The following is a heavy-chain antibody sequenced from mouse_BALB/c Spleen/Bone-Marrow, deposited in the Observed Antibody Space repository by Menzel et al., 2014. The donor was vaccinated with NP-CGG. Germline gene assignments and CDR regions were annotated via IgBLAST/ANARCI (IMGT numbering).Heavy chain of an antibody. V-gene: IGHV1S130*01. Sequence: QVQLQQPGSVLVRPGASVKLSCKASGYTFTSSWMHWAKQRPGQGLEWIGEIHPNSGNTNYNEKFKGKATLTVDTSSSTACVALSSLTSGDSAVFYCTRELGRGYFFVYGGQGPSLTVS. CDR3: TRELGRGYFFVY. D-gene: IGHD4-1*01. CDR2: IHPNSGNT. J-gene: IGHJ2*02. CDR1: GYTFTSSW.